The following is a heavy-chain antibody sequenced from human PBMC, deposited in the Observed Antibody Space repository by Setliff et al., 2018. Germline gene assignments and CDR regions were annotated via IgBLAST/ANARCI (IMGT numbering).Heavy chain of an antibody. CDR2: IYRDGNT. V-gene: IGHV4-38-2*02. Sequence: SETLSLTCAVSGYSINSGYYWGWIRQSPGKGLEWIGSIYRDGNTYYNPSLRSRVTISVDTSKDQFSLNLSSVTAADTAVYYCARDGYGDDWNTFVDVYYYYMDVWGKGTTVTVSS. D-gene: IGHD5-18*01. CDR3: ARDGYGDDWNTFVDVYYYYMDV. J-gene: IGHJ6*03. CDR1: GYSINSGYY.